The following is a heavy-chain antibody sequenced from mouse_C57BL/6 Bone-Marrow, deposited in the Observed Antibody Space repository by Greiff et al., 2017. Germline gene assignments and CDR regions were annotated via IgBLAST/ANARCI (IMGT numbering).Heavy chain of an antibody. Sequence: EVKVEESGGGLVKPGGSLKLSCAASGFTFSDYGMHWVRQAPEKGLEWVAYISSGSSTIYYADTVKGRFTISRDNAKNTLFLQMTSLRSEDTAMYYCARNHTYFDYWGQGTTLTVSS. D-gene: IGHD2-4*01. CDR2: ISSGSSTI. CDR3: ARNHTYFDY. CDR1: GFTFSDYG. V-gene: IGHV5-17*01. J-gene: IGHJ2*01.